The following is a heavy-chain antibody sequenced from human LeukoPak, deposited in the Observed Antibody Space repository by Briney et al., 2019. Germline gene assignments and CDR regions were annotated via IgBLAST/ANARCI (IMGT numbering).Heavy chain of an antibody. CDR2: VGRSGVDT. V-gene: IGHV3-23*01. CDR1: GFTFDDYG. J-gene: IGHJ4*02. CDR3: VKHSGGVYGNSDS. Sequence: GSLRLSCAASGFTFDDYGMNWVRQAPGKGLEWVSTVGRSGVDTYYADSVRGRFTISKDSSKNTLQMNSLSAEDTAIYYCVKHSGGVYGNSDSWGQGILVTVSS. D-gene: IGHD1-1*01.